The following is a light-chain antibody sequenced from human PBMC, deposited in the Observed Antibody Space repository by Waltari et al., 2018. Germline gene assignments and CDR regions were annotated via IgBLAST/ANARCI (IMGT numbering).Light chain of an antibody. Sequence: SPSASASLGASVKLTCTLSSGHSTNVIAWLQKRPEKGPRYLMKVNSDGSHNKGDEIPDRFSGSSSGAERYLTISSLQSEDEADYYCQTGGHGTWVFGGGTKLTVL. CDR1: SGHSTNV. CDR2: VNSDGSH. V-gene: IGLV4-69*01. J-gene: IGLJ3*02. CDR3: QTGGHGTWV.